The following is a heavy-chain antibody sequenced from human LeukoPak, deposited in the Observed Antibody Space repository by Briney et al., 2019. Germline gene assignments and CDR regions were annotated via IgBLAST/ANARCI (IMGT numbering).Heavy chain of an antibody. V-gene: IGHV3-48*03. Sequence: GGSLRLSCAASGFTFSSYEMNWVRQAPGKGLEWVSYISSSGSTIYYADFVKGRFTISRDNAKNSLYLQMNSLRAEDTAVYYCARGEWELIIWGQGTLVTVSS. D-gene: IGHD1-26*01. CDR1: GFTFSSYE. CDR2: ISSSGSTI. J-gene: IGHJ4*02. CDR3: ARGEWELII.